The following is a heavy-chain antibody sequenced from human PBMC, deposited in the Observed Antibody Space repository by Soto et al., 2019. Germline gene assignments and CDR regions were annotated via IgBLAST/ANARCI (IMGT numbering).Heavy chain of an antibody. CDR3: AHVTWAPKYFQH. CDR1: GFSLSTSGVG. Sequence: QITLKESGPPLVKPTQTLTLTCTFSGFSLSTSGVGVGWIRQPPGKALEWLALIYWDDDKRYSPSLKSRLTITKDTSKNQVVLTMTNMDPVDTATYYCAHVTWAPKYFQHWGQGTLVTVSS. J-gene: IGHJ1*01. D-gene: IGHD1-26*01. CDR2: IYWDDDK. V-gene: IGHV2-5*02.